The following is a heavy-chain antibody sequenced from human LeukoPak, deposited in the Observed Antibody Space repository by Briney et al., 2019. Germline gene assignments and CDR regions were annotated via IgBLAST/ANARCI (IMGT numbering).Heavy chain of an antibody. V-gene: IGHV3-66*02. J-gene: IGHJ4*02. CDR1: GVTSNY. D-gene: IGHD6-6*01. CDR3: AGGGEAARSLAY. Sequence: GGSLRLSCAASGVTSNYMTWVRPAPGKGLEWVSVIYNGGTTYYADSVKGRLTISRDNSKSTLFVYLQMNSLRTDDTALYYCAGGGEAARSLAYWGQGALVTVSS. CDR2: IYNGGTT.